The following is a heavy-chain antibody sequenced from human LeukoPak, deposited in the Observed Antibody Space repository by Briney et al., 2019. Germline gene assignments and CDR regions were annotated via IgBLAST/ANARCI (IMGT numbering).Heavy chain of an antibody. J-gene: IGHJ4*02. D-gene: IGHD4-11*01. CDR3: ARAVDYRNYFDY. V-gene: IGHV4-31*03. Sequence: PSQTLSLTCTVSGDFMTRGGYYWSWVRQHPGKGLEWIGFIYHSGTTFYNPSLEGRAAISVDTSQNQFSLKLTSVTAADTAVYYCARAVDYRNYFDYWGQGTLVTASS. CDR2: IYHSGTT. CDR1: GDFMTRGGYY.